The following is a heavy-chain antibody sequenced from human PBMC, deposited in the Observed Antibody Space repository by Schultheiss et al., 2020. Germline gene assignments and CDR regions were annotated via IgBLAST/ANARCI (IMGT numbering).Heavy chain of an antibody. J-gene: IGHJ3*02. D-gene: IGHD4-17*01. V-gene: IGHV3-30*04. CDR1: GFTFSDSA. Sequence: GGSLRLSCAASGFTFSDSAIHWVRQAPGKGLEWVTVIWYDGSNKYYADSVKGRFTISRDNSKNTLYLQMNSLRAEDTAVYYCATTAYGDYVGAFDIWGQGTMVTVSS. CDR2: IWYDGSNK. CDR3: ATTAYGDYVGAFDI.